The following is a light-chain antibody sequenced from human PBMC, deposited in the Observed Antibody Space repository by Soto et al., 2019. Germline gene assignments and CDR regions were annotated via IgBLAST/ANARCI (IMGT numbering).Light chain of an antibody. CDR3: QQYNHYWT. CDR2: DAS. J-gene: IGKJ1*01. CDR1: QSIDSW. V-gene: IGKV1-5*01. Sequence: DIQMTQSPSTVSASVGDRVTITCRASQSIDSWLAWYQHKPGKAPKLLIYDASTLQSGVPSRFSGSGSGTEFSLTISSLQPDDFATYYCQQYNHYWTFGQGTKVDIK.